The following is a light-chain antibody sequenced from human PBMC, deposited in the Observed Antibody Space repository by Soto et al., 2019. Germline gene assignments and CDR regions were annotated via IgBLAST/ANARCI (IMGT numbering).Light chain of an antibody. V-gene: IGLV1-51*01. CDR3: GTWDSSLSAV. CDR2: DND. Sequence: QSVLTQPPSVSVAPGQKVTISCSGSSSNIGNNYVSWYQQLPGTAPKLLIYDNDVRPSGIPDRFSGSKSGTSATLDITGLQTGDEADYYCGTWDSSLSAVFGGGTKVTVL. CDR1: SSNIGNNY. J-gene: IGLJ2*01.